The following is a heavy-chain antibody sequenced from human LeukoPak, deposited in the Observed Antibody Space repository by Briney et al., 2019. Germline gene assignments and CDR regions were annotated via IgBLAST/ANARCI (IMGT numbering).Heavy chain of an antibody. Sequence: PSETLSLTCAVSGYSISSGYYWGWIRQPPGKGLEWIGSIYHSGGTYYNPSLKSRVTISVDTSKNQFSLKLSSVTAADTAVYYCARVRQQLGHYSDYWGQGTLVTVSS. D-gene: IGHD6-13*01. CDR1: GYSISSGYY. CDR3: ARVRQQLGHYSDY. CDR2: IYHSGGT. J-gene: IGHJ4*02. V-gene: IGHV4-38-2*01.